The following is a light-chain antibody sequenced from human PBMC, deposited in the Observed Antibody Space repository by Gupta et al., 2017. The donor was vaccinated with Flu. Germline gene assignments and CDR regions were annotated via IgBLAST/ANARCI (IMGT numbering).Light chain of an antibody. V-gene: IGLV3-21*02. J-gene: IGLJ1*01. CDR1: NIGSKS. CDR2: DDS. CDR3: QVWDISSAHYV. Sequence: SYVFTQPPSIFVAPGQTASIFCGGVNIGSKSVHWYEQRPGQAPMLVIYDDSERESWTPDRFSGSNSGNTATLTITNAAAGDEADYYCQVWDISSAHYVFGPGTKLTVL.